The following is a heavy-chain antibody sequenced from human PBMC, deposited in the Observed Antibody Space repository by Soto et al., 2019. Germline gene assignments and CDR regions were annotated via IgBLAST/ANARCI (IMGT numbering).Heavy chain of an antibody. Sequence: GGSLRLSCAASGFTFSSYAMHWVRQAPGKGLEYVSAIGSNGGSTYYANSVKGRFTISRDNSKNTLYLQMGSLRAEDMAVYYCARDLNGPRSNWFDPWGQGTLVTVSS. CDR2: IGSNGGST. J-gene: IGHJ5*02. V-gene: IGHV3-64*01. CDR1: GFTFSSYA. CDR3: ARDLNGPRSNWFDP. D-gene: IGHD2-8*01.